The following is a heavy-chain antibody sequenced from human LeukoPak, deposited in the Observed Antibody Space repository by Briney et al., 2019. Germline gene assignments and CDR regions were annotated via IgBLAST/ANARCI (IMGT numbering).Heavy chain of an antibody. D-gene: IGHD3-3*01. CDR3: ARRLTYYDFWSGDQGTYMDV. J-gene: IGHJ6*03. CDR1: GGSFSGYY. V-gene: IGHV4-34*01. CDR2: INHSGST. Sequence: PSGTLSLTCAVYGGSFSGYYWSWIRQPPGKGLGWLGEINHSGSTNYNPSLKSRVTISVDTSKNQFSLKLSSVTAADTAVYYCARRLTYYDFWSGDQGTYMDVWGKGTTVTVSS.